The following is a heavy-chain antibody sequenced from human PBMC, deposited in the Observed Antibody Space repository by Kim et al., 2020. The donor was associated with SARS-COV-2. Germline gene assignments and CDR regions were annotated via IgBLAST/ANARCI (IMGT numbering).Heavy chain of an antibody. CDR2: IKQDGSEK. CDR1: GFTFSSYW. Sequence: GGSLRLSCAASGFTFSSYWMSWVRQAPGKGLEWVANIKQDGSEKYYVDSVKGRFTISRDNAKNSLYLQMNSLRAEDTAVYYCARYSGWYNFSPFDYWGQGTLVTVSS. J-gene: IGHJ4*02. D-gene: IGHD6-19*01. V-gene: IGHV3-7*03. CDR3: ARYSGWYNFSPFDY.